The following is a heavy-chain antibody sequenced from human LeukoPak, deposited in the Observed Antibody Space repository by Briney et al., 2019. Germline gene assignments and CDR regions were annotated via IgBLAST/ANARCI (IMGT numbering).Heavy chain of an antibody. J-gene: IGHJ4*02. D-gene: IGHD1-26*01. Sequence: SETLSLTCTVSGGSISSSSYYWGWIRQPPGKGLEWIGSIYYSGSTYYNPSLKSRVTISVDTSKNQFSLKLSSVTAADTAVYYCARGVGYSGSYFGYWGQGTLVTVSS. V-gene: IGHV4-39*07. CDR3: ARGVGYSGSYFGY. CDR2: IYYSGST. CDR1: GGSISSSSYY.